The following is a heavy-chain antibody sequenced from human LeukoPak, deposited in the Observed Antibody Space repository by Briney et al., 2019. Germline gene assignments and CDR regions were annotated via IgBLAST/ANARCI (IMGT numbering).Heavy chain of an antibody. D-gene: IGHD3-9*01. CDR3: ARAPFGYFDGLRAYDY. CDR1: GFTFRRCP. J-gene: IGHJ4*02. CDR2: ISDYGDDT. Sequence: GVSLRLPCAASGFTFRRCPMHWLRQSPGKGLEYVSSISDYGDDTHYSNSVKGRFIISRDNSKNTLYLQMGSLRAEDMAVYYCARAPFGYFDGLRAYDYWGQGTLVTVSS. V-gene: IGHV3-64*01.